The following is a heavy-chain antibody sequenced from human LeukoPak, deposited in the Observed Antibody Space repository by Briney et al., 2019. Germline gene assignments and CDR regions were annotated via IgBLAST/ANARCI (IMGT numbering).Heavy chain of an antibody. Sequence: PGGSLRLSCAASGFTFDDYAMHWVRQAPGKGLEWVSGISWNSGSIGYADSVKGRFTISRDNAKNSLYLQMNSLRAEDTALYYCAKDIRSFMVEGFDYWGQGTLVTVSS. J-gene: IGHJ4*02. CDR3: AKDIRSFMVEGFDY. D-gene: IGHD3-9*01. CDR2: ISWNSGSI. CDR1: GFTFDDYA. V-gene: IGHV3-9*01.